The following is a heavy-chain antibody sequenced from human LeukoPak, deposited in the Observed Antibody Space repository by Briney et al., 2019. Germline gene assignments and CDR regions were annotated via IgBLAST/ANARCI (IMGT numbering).Heavy chain of an antibody. Sequence: GGSLRLSCVASGFNFNNHALHWVRQAPGKGLEWVTLISYDGTKKYYADSVKGRFTVSRDKSSNTLQLQMNSLRPEDTGLYYCAREAEFSSSPTFDSWGQGVLVTVSS. V-gene: IGHV3-30*04. CDR3: AREAEFSSSPTFDS. J-gene: IGHJ4*02. CDR2: ISYDGTKK. D-gene: IGHD6-6*01. CDR1: GFNFNNHA.